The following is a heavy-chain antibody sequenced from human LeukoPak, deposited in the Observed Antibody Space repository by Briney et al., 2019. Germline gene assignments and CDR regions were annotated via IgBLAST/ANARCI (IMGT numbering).Heavy chain of an antibody. V-gene: IGHV3-64D*06. CDR2: ISDNGGMT. Sequence: GGSLRLSCLVSGVIFSSHAMHWVRQAPGKGLEYISGISDNGGMTFYADSVKGRFTISRDNSKNTLYLQMGSLRGDDTALYYCYISGWTEDIDNWGQGAQVTVSS. J-gene: IGHJ4*02. CDR3: YISGWTEDIDN. CDR1: GVIFSSHA. D-gene: IGHD6-19*01.